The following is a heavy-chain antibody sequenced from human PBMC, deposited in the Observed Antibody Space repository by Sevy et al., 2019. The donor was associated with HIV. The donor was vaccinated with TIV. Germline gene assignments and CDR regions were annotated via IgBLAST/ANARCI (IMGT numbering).Heavy chain of an antibody. D-gene: IGHD2-15*01. CDR2: FDPEDGET. Sequence: ASVKVSCKVSGYTLTELSMHWVRQAPGKGLEWMGGFDPEDGETIYPQKFQGRVTMTEDTSTDTAYMELSSLRSEDTAVYYCATDFGGSGIHSLDYWGQGTLVTVSS. J-gene: IGHJ4*02. V-gene: IGHV1-24*01. CDR1: GYTLTELS. CDR3: ATDFGGSGIHSLDY.